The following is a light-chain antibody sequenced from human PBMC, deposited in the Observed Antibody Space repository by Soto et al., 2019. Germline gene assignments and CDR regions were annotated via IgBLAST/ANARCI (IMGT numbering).Light chain of an antibody. V-gene: IGLV1-44*01. Sequence: QAVVTQPPSASGTPGQRVTISCSGGSSNIGSDTVNWYQQLPGTAPKLLIYANNQRPSGVPDRFSGSKSGTPAYLAISGLQSEDEADYYCATWDDSLNGVVFGGGTKVTVL. CDR3: ATWDDSLNGVV. CDR2: ANN. J-gene: IGLJ2*01. CDR1: SSNIGSDT.